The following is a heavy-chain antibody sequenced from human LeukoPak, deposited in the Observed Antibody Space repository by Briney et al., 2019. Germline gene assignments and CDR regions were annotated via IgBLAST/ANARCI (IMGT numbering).Heavy chain of an antibody. CDR1: GYSFTGYC. D-gene: IGHD6-13*01. CDR3: ASGLNSRSSSC. V-gene: IGHV1-2*02. Sequence: GASVKVSCKASGYSFTGYCMHWVRQAPGQGLEWMGRICPETGGTNYAQKFQGRVTVTTDTTVSTAYMELSGLKSDDTAVYYCASGLNSRSSSCWGQGARVTVSS. CDR2: ICPETGGT. J-gene: IGHJ4*02.